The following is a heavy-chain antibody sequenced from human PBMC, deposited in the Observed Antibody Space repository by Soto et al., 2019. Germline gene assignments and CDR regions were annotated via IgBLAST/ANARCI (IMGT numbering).Heavy chain of an antibody. J-gene: IGHJ5*02. CDR3: ARAVGPRGGLFDP. CDR2: IYYTGST. Sequence: SETLSPTCPVSGGSISTYYWGWIRQPPGKGLEWIGYIYYTGSTNYNPSLKSRVTISVDTSKDQFSLTVNSVTTADTAVYYGARAVGPRGGLFDPWGQGSLVTVSS. D-gene: IGHD5-12*01. CDR1: GGSISTYY. V-gene: IGHV4-59*01.